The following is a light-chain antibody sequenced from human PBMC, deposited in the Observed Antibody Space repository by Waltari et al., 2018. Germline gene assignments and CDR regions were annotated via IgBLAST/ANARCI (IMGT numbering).Light chain of an antibody. V-gene: IGKV1-39*01. J-gene: IGKJ4*01. Sequence: SVGDRVTITCRASQSISSYLNWYQQKPGKAPKLLIYAASSLQSGVPSRFSGSGSGTDFTLTISSLQPEDFATYYCQQSYSTPLTFGGGTKVEIK. CDR3: QQSYSTPLT. CDR1: QSISSY. CDR2: AAS.